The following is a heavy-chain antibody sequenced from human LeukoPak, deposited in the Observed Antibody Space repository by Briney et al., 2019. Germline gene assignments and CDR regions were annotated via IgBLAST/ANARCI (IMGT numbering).Heavy chain of an antibody. J-gene: IGHJ4*02. D-gene: IGHD3-9*01. CDR1: VFTFSIYS. Sequence: GGSLRLSCAASVFTFSIYSMNWVRQAPGKGLEWVSSISSSSSYIYYADSVKGRFTISRDNAKNSLYLQMNSLRAEDTAVYYWAREMPDTISSGREDYWGQGTLVTVSS. CDR2: ISSSSSYI. CDR3: AREMPDTISSGREDY. V-gene: IGHV3-21*01.